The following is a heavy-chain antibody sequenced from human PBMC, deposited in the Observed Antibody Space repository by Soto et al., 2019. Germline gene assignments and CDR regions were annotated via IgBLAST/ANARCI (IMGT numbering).Heavy chain of an antibody. CDR2: IDPKNGGT. J-gene: IGHJ5*02. CDR1: GYTVTDYY. CDR3: ARDEYEICPS. Sequence: QVQLVQSGTEVKKPGASVKVSCKASGYTVTDYYIHWVRQAPGQGLEWMGWIDPKNGGTIYAQKFQDRVTMTRDTSISTAYMDLSRLTSDDTALYYCARDEYEICPSWGQGTLVTVSS. D-gene: IGHD6-6*01. V-gene: IGHV1-2*02.